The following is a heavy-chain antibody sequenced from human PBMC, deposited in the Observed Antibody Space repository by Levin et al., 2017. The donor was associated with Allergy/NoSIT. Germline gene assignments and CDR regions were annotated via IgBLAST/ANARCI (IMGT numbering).Heavy chain of an antibody. D-gene: IGHD7-27*01. Sequence: SETLSLTCTVSGGPISTYYWSWLRQPPGKGLEWIGFIYYTGTTYYNPSLKSRVTISVDNSKNQFSLKRNSVTAADTAVYYCARDRAPSGFDAFDIWGLGTLVTVSS. J-gene: IGHJ3*02. V-gene: IGHV4-59*01. CDR1: GGPISTYY. CDR3: ARDRAPSGFDAFDI. CDR2: IYYTGTT.